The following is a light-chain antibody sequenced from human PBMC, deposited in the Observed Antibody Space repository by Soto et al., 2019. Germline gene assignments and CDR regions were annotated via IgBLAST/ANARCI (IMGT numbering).Light chain of an antibody. CDR1: QSIGTF. V-gene: IGKV1-39*01. J-gene: IGKJ5*01. CDR2: TVS. CDR3: QQSFRMIT. Sequence: DIQMTQSPSSLSASVGDRVTITCRASQSIGTFLNWYQQKPGKAPKLLIDTVSSLQSGVPSRFSGSGSGTDFTFTISSLQPEDYATYYCQQSFRMITFGQGTRLEIK.